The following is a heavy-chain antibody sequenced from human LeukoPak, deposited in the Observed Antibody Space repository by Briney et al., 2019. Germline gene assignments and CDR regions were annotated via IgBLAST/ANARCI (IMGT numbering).Heavy chain of an antibody. D-gene: IGHD1-20*01. CDR1: GYTFTGYY. J-gene: IGHJ5*02. CDR2: INPNSGGT. CDR3: ARDLTGTTNWFDP. Sequence: ASVKVSCKASGYTFTGYYMHWVRQATGQGLEWMGWINPNSGGTNYAQKFQGRVTMTRDTSISTAYMELSRLRSDDTAVYYCARDLTGTTNWFDPWGQGTLVTVSS. V-gene: IGHV1-2*02.